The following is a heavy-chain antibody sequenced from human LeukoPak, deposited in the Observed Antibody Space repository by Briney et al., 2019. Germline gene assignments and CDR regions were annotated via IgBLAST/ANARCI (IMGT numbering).Heavy chain of an antibody. J-gene: IGHJ5*02. CDR2: ISSSSTYI. CDR3: ASSLAVAGTGGWFDH. V-gene: IGHV3-21*01. Sequence: GGSLRLSCAASGFTFSSYSMNWVRQAPGKGLEWVSSISSSSTYIYYADSVKGRFTISRDNAKNSLFLQMNSLRAEDTAVYYCASSLAVAGTGGWFDHWGQGNLVTVSS. CDR1: GFTFSSYS. D-gene: IGHD6-13*01.